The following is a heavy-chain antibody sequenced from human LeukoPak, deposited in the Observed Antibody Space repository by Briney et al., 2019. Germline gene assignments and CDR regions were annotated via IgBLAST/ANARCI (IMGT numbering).Heavy chain of an antibody. V-gene: IGHV4-31*03. J-gene: IGHJ3*02. CDR1: GGSISSGGYY. D-gene: IGHD5-12*01. Sequence: SETLSLTCTVSGGSISSGGYYWSWIRQHPGKGLEWIGYIYYSGSTYYNPSLKSRVTISVDTSKNQFSLKLSSVTAADTAVYYCARSATFVSYAFDIWGQGTMVTVPS. CDR3: ARSATFVSYAFDI. CDR2: IYYSGST.